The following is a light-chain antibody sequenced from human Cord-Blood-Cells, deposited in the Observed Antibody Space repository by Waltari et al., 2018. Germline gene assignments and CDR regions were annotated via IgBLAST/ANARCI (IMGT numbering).Light chain of an antibody. CDR2: AAS. V-gene: IGKV1-39*01. J-gene: IGKJ1*01. Sequence: DIQTTQSPSSMYASVGDRVTITCRASQSISSYLNWYQQKPGKAPKLLIYAASSLQSGVPSRFSGSGSGTDFTLTISSLQPEDFATYYCQQSYSTPWTFGQGTKVEIK. CDR1: QSISSY. CDR3: QQSYSTPWT.